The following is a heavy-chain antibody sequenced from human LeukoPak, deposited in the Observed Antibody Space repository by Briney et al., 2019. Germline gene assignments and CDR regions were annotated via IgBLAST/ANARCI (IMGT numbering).Heavy chain of an antibody. CDR2: ISSNGDNT. CDR1: GFTFSSYA. J-gene: IGHJ6*03. Sequence: GGSLRLSCAASGFTFSSYAMHWVRQAPGKGLEYVSAISSNGDNTYYANSVKGRFTVSRDNSKNTLYLQMGSLRAEDMAVYYCARVYNPLVYYMDVWGKGTTVTVSS. D-gene: IGHD1-1*01. V-gene: IGHV3-64*01. CDR3: ARVYNPLVYYMDV.